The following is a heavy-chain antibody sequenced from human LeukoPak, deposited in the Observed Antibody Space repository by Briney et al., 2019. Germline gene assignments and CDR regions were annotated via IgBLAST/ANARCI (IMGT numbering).Heavy chain of an antibody. D-gene: IGHD6-19*01. Sequence: GASVKVSCKASGYTFTSYGISWVRQAPGQGLEWMGWISAYNGNTNYAQKLQGRVTMTTDTSTSTAYMELRSLRSDDTAVYYCAREDVTHNSVYSSGWYLDYYYGMDVWGQGTTVTVSS. CDR3: AREDVTHNSVYSSGWYLDYYYGMDV. J-gene: IGHJ6*02. CDR1: GYTFTSYG. V-gene: IGHV1-18*01. CDR2: ISAYNGNT.